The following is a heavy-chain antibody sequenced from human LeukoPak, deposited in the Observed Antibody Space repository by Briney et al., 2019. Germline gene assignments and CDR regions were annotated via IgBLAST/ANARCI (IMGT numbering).Heavy chain of an antibody. J-gene: IGHJ6*02. Sequence: SETLSLTCAVYGGSFSGYYWSWIRQPPGKGLEWIGEINHSGSTNYNPSLKSRVTISVDTSKNQFSLKLSSVTAADTAVYYCARGRTWIVVVPAAMDYYYGMDVWGQGTTATVSS. V-gene: IGHV4-34*01. D-gene: IGHD2-2*01. CDR2: INHSGST. CDR1: GGSFSGYY. CDR3: ARGRTWIVVVPAAMDYYYGMDV.